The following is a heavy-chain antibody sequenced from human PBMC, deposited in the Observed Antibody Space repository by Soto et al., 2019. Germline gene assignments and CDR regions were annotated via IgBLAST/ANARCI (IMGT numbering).Heavy chain of an antibody. J-gene: IGHJ3*02. D-gene: IGHD3-22*01. V-gene: IGHV3-23*01. CDR3: AKAGGTMIVVVITDRDAFDI. CDR1: GFTFSSYA. Sequence: EVQLLESGGGLVQPGGSLRLSCAASGFTFSSYAMSWVRQAPGKGLEWVSAISGSGGSTYYADSVKGRFTISRDNSKNTLHLQMNSLRAEDTAVYYCAKAGGTMIVVVITDRDAFDIWGQGTMVTVSS. CDR2: ISGSGGST.